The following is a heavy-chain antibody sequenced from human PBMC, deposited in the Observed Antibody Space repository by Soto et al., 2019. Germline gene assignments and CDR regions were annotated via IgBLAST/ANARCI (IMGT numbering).Heavy chain of an antibody. Sequence: GGSLRLSCAASGFTFSSYGMHWVRQAPGKGLEWVAVISYDGSNKYYADSVKGRFTISRDNSKNTLYLQMNSLRAEDTAVYYCAKDQRGLSYCGGDCLRYFQHWAQGTPVPVSS. CDR2: ISYDGSNK. V-gene: IGHV3-30*18. CDR3: AKDQRGLSYCGGDCLRYFQH. D-gene: IGHD2-21*02. CDR1: GFTFSSYG. J-gene: IGHJ1*01.